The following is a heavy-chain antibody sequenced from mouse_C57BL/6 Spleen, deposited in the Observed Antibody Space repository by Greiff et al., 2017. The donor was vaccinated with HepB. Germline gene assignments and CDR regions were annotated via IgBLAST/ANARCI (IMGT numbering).Heavy chain of an antibody. CDR3: ARWDGSFFDY. CDR1: GYTFTSYW. V-gene: IGHV1-64*01. J-gene: IGHJ2*01. CDR2: IHPNSGST. D-gene: IGHD4-1*01. Sequence: QVQLQQSGAELVKPGASVKLSCKASGYTFTSYWMHWVKQRPGQGLEWIGMIHPNSGSTNYNEKFKSKATLTVDKSSSTAYMQLSSLTSEDSAVYYCARWDGSFFDYWGQGTTLTVSS.